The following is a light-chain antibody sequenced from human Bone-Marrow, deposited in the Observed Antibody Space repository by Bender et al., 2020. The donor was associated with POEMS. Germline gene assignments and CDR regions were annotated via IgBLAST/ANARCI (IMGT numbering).Light chain of an antibody. Sequence: QSVLTQPPSASGTPGQRVTISCSGSNSNIGTNAVNWYQQFPGTAPKLLIYSDNQRPSGVPDRFYAFKSGTSASLAISGLQSEDEADYYCAAWDAGLSGGMFGGETQLTVL. CDR1: NSNIGTNA. J-gene: IGLJ3*02. V-gene: IGLV1-44*01. CDR2: SDN. CDR3: AAWDAGLSGGM.